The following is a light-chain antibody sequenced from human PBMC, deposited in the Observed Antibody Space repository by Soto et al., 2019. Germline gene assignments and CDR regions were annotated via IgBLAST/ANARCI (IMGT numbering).Light chain of an antibody. J-gene: IGLJ3*02. CDR3: QSYDSSLSGWV. V-gene: IGLV1-40*01. CDR2: GNS. CDR1: SSNIGAGYV. Sequence: SALTQPPSVSGAPGQRVTISCTGSSSNIGAGYVVHWYQQLPGTAPKLLIYGNSNRPSGVPDRFSGSKSGTSASLAITGLQAEDEADYYCQSYDSSLSGWVFGGGTKVTVL.